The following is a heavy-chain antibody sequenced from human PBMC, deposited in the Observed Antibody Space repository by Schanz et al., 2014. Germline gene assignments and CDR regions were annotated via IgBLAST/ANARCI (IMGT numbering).Heavy chain of an antibody. CDR2: ISGSGGST. J-gene: IGHJ4*02. CDR1: GFTFSSYA. CDR3: ARHFHGYGPHIDY. D-gene: IGHD5-12*01. Sequence: EVQLLESGGGLVQPGGSLRLSCAASGFTFSSYAMSWVRQAPGKGLEWVSAISGSGGSTYYADSVKGRFTISRDNSKNTLYLQLNSLSAEDTAVYYCARHFHGYGPHIDYWGQGSLVAVSS. V-gene: IGHV3-23*01.